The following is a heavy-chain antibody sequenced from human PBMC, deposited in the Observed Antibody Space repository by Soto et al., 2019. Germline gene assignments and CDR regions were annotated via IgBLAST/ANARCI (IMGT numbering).Heavy chain of an antibody. J-gene: IGHJ4*02. V-gene: IGHV1-69*12. CDR3: AGGMCFRGSCYLDV. D-gene: IGHD2-15*01. CDR2: ISPGIDIR. CDR1: GGTFSTYT. Sequence: QVQLVQSGAGVKKPGSSVKVSCKASGGTFSTYTLYWVRQAPGQGLEWMGGISPGIDIRDYAQKFQGRVTITADESTSTVYMQLRTLLSADTALYFCAGGMCFRGSCYLDVWGQGTLVTVSS.